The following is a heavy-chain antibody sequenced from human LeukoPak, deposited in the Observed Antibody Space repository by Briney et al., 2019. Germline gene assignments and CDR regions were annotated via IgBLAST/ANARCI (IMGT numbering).Heavy chain of an antibody. CDR3: ARRGNLWAR. Sequence: SETLSLTCTVSGGSISSSSYYWSWIRQPPGKGLEWIGEINHSGSTNYNPSLKSRVTISVDTSKNQFSLKLSSVTAADTAVYYCARRGNLWARWGQGTLVTVSS. CDR1: GGSISSSSYY. CDR2: INHSGST. D-gene: IGHD2/OR15-2a*01. J-gene: IGHJ4*02. V-gene: IGHV4-39*07.